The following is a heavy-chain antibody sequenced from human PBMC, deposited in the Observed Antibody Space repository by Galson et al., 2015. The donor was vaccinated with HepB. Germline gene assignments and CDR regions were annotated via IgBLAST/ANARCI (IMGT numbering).Heavy chain of an antibody. D-gene: IGHD5-12*01. J-gene: IGHJ4*02. CDR1: GGTFSSYA. CDR3: ATNIVATTRADY. V-gene: IGHV1-69*13. Sequence: SVKVSCKASGGTFSSYAISWVRQAPGQGLEWMGGIIPIFGTANYAQKFQGRVTITADESTSTAYMELSSLRSEDTAVYYCATNIVATTRADYWGQGTLVTVSS. CDR2: IIPIFGTA.